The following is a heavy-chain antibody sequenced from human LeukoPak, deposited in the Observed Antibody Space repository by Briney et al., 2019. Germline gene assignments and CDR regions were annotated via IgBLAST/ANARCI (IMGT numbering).Heavy chain of an antibody. Sequence: PSETLSLTCTVSGYSISSGYYWGWIRQPPGKGLEWIGSIYHSGSTYYNPSLKSRVTISVDTSKNQFSPKLSSVTAADTAVYYCARSAVPGYFDYWGQGTLVSVSS. V-gene: IGHV4-38-2*02. CDR3: ARSAVPGYFDY. CDR1: GYSISSGYY. J-gene: IGHJ4*02. D-gene: IGHD3-10*01. CDR2: IYHSGST.